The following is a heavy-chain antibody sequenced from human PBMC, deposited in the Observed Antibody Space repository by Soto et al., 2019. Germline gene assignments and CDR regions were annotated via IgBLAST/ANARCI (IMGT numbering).Heavy chain of an antibody. D-gene: IGHD6-6*01. V-gene: IGHV1-18*01. CDR2: IGAYNGNT. J-gene: IGHJ6*02. Sequence: GASVKVSCKASGYTFANFGISWVRQAPGQGLEWMGWIGAYNGNTNYAQKIQDRVTLTTDTSTSTAYMELSSLRSEDTAVYYCARVGLVPVASGYYYGMDVWGQGTTVTVSS. CDR1: GYTFANFG. CDR3: ARVGLVPVASGYYYGMDV.